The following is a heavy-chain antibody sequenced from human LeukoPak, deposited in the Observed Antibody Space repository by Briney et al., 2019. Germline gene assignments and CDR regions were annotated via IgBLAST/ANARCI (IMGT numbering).Heavy chain of an antibody. J-gene: IGHJ4*02. V-gene: IGHV4-39*01. CDR2: IYYTGST. CDR3: VKSGGYGLIDY. Sequence: PSETLSLTCAVSGASISGSGYYLGWIRQPPGKGLEWIGNIYYTGSTYYNASLQSRVTISIDISKNQFSLRLNSVTAADTAMYYCVKSGGYGLIDYWGQGTLVTVSS. D-gene: IGHD1-26*01. CDR1: GASISGSGYY.